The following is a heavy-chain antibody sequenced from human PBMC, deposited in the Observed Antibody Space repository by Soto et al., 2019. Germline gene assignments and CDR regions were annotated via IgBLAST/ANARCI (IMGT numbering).Heavy chain of an antibody. CDR1: GFTFSSYG. CDR2: IWYDGSNK. J-gene: IGHJ3*02. V-gene: IGHV3-33*01. Sequence: GGSLRLSCAASGFTFSSYGMHWVRQAPGKGLEWVAVIWYDGSNKYYADSVKGRFTISRDKSKNTLYLQMNSLRAEATAVYYCARALTGGHEVFDIWGQGTMVTVSS. D-gene: IGHD7-27*01. CDR3: ARALTGGHEVFDI.